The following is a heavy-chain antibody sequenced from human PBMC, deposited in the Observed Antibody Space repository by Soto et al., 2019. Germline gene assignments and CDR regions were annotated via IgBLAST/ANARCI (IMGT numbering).Heavy chain of an antibody. V-gene: IGHV3-30-3*01. CDR2: ISYDGSNK. CDR3: ARAWSGNFDY. J-gene: IGHJ4*02. CDR1: GFTFSSYA. D-gene: IGHD3-3*01. Sequence: GGSLRLSCAASGFTFSSYAMHWVRQAPGKGLEGVAVISYDGSNKYYADSGKGRFTISRDNSKNTLYLQMNSLRAEDTAVYYCARAWSGNFDYWGQGTLVTVSS.